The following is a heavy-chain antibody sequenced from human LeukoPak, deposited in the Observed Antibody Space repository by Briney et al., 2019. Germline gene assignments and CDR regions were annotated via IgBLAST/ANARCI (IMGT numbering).Heavy chain of an antibody. CDR2: INPSGGST. V-gene: IGHV1-46*01. J-gene: IGHJ4*02. CDR3: ARGSTSDWPLDH. CDR1: GYTFTSYY. Sequence: GASVKVSCKASGYTFTSYYMHWVRQAPGQGLEWMGIINPSGGSTSYAQKFQGRVTMTRDTSTSTAYIELRSLRSEDTAMYHCARGSTSDWPLDHWGQETLVTISS. D-gene: IGHD2-2*01.